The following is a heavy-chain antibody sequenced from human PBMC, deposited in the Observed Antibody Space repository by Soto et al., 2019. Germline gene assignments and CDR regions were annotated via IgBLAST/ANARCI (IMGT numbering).Heavy chain of an antibody. CDR3: AKDLLDSYNEPSFDY. Sequence: GGSLRLSCAASGFTFSSYAMSWVRQAPGKGLEWVSAISVSGGSTYYADSVKGRFTISRDNSKNTLYLQMNSLRAEDTAVYYCAKDLLDSYNEPSFDYWGQGTLVPVSS. J-gene: IGHJ4*02. V-gene: IGHV3-23*01. CDR2: ISVSGGST. CDR1: GFTFSSYA. D-gene: IGHD5-18*01.